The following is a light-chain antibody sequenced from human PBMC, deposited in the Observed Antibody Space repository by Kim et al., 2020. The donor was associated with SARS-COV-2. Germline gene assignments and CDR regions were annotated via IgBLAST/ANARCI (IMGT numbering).Light chain of an antibody. V-gene: IGKV3-20*01. CDR3: QQYGSPPMYT. J-gene: IGKJ2*01. Sequence: SPGERATLSCRASQSVSSSYFAWYQQKPGQAPRLLIYGASSRATGIPDRFSGSGSGTDFTLTISRLESEDSAVFYCQQYGSPPMYTFGQGTKLEI. CDR2: GAS. CDR1: QSVSSSY.